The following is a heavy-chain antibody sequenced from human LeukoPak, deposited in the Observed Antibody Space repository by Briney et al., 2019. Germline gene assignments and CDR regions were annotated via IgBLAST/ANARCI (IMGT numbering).Heavy chain of an antibody. CDR2: ISGGGRTI. V-gene: IGHV3-48*04. CDR3: ARAKDHCSTTNCATNWFDS. J-gene: IGHJ5*01. Sequence: GGSLRLSCAASGFTFSNYTMNWVRQAPGKGPEWVAYISGGGRTIYYAGSVMGRFTISRDNAKNSLYLLMNSLRAEDTAVYYCARAKDHCSTTNCATNWFDSWGQGTLVTVSS. CDR1: GFTFSNYT. D-gene: IGHD2-2*01.